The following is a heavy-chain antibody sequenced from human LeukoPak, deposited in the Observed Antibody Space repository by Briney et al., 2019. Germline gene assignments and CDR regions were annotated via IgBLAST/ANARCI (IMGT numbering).Heavy chain of an antibody. CDR1: GITFRSYR. V-gene: IGHV3-21*01. Sequence: GGYPRLYSGASGITFRSYRKNCGREAQGDGLETISSISSSSSYIYYEDSVKGRFTISRDNAKNSLYLQMNSLGAEDTAVYYCASHGGRVIAARVAEDYWGQGTLVTVSS. J-gene: IGHJ4*02. CDR2: ISSSSSYI. D-gene: IGHD6-6*01. CDR3: ASHGGRVIAARVAEDY.